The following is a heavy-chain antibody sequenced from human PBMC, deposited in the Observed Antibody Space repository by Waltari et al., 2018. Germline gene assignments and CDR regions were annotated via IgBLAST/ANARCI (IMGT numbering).Heavy chain of an antibody. CDR1: GGTFSSYA. CDR3: ASKREYCSGGSCYSPYFDY. V-gene: IGHV1-69*05. CDR2: IIPIFCTA. J-gene: IGHJ4*02. Sequence: QVQLVQSGAEVKKPGSSVKVSCKASGGTFSSYAISWVRQAPGQGLEWMGGIIPIFCTANYAQKFQGRVTITTDESTSTAYMELSSLRSEDTAVYYCASKREYCSGGSCYSPYFDYWGQGTLVTVSS. D-gene: IGHD2-15*01.